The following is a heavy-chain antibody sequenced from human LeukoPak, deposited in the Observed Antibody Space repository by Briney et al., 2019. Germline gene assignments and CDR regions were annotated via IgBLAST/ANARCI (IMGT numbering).Heavy chain of an antibody. CDR1: GYSISSGYY. CDR2: IYHSGST. CDR3: ARHSPIVVVPAATPNNWFDP. J-gene: IGHJ5*02. V-gene: IGHV4-38-2*01. D-gene: IGHD2-2*01. Sequence: SSETLSLTCAVSGYSISSGYYWGWIRQPPGKGLEWIGSIYHSGSTYYNPSLKSRVTISVDTSKNQFSLKLSSVTAADTAVYYCARHSPIVVVPAATPNNWFDPGGQGTLVTVSS.